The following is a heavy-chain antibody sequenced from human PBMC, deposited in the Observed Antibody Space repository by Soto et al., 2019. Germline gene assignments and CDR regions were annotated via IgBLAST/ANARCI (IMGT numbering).Heavy chain of an antibody. CDR3: ARVGEYCGGDYYSPFDAFDI. V-gene: IGHV4-39*07. D-gene: IGHD2-21*02. CDR1: GASISSGTFY. J-gene: IGHJ3*02. CDR2: IYYDGST. Sequence: KASETLSLTCTVSGASISSGTFYWGWIRQPPGKGLESIANIYYDGSTYYNPSLKSRVIISLDTSKNQFSLKPSSVTAADTAVYYCARVGEYCGGDYYSPFDAFDIWGQATLVT.